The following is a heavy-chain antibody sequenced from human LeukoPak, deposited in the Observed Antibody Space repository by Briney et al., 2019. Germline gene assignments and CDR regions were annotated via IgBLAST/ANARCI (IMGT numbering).Heavy chain of an antibody. CDR3: ARDGIDFRAFDL. CDR1: GFTFSSYG. Sequence: GGSLRLSCAASGFTFSSYGMHWVRQAPGKGLEWVAVISYDGSNKYYADSVKGRFTISRDNAKNTLYLQMNSLSADDTAVYYCARDGIDFRAFDLWGQGSMVTVSS. J-gene: IGHJ3*01. D-gene: IGHD1-26*01. CDR2: ISYDGSNK. V-gene: IGHV3-30*03.